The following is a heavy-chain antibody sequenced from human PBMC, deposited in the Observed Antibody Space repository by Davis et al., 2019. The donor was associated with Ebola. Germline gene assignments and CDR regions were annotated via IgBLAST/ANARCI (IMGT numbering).Heavy chain of an antibody. Sequence: ASVKVSCKASGYTFTSYYMHWVRQAPGQGLEWMGIINPSGGSTSYAQKFQGRVTMTRDTSISTAYMELSRLRSDDTAVYYCARDQGVTTGVWGQGTLVTVSS. CDR1: GYTFTSYY. J-gene: IGHJ4*02. CDR3: ARDQGVTTGV. V-gene: IGHV1-46*01. CDR2: INPSGGST. D-gene: IGHD4-11*01.